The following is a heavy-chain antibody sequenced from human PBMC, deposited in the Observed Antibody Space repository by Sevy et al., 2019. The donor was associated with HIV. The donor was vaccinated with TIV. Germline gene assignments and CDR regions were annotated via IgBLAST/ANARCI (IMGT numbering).Heavy chain of an antibody. CDR3: ARGLGMVQGALLSDDV. J-gene: IGHJ3*01. Sequence: GGSLRLSCAASGFTFSRYGMHWVRQAPGKGLEWVAFIRYDGSTTYDAEAVKGRFIISRDNSKDTLYLQMNSLRGDDTSLYYCARGLGMVQGALLSDDVWGQGTMVTVSS. CDR2: IRYDGSTT. CDR1: GFTFSRYG. D-gene: IGHD3-10*01. V-gene: IGHV3-30*02.